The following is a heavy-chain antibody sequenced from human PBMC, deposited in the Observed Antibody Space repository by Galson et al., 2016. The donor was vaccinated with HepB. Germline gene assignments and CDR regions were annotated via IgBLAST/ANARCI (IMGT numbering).Heavy chain of an antibody. J-gene: IGHJ3*02. D-gene: IGHD1-26*01. V-gene: IGHV3-21*01. CDR1: GFTFSSYS. CDR2: ISSGSSYI. Sequence: SLRLSCAASGFTFSSYSMNWVRQAPGKGLEWVSSISSGSSYIYYADSVKGRFTISRDNAKNSLYLQMNSLRAEDTAVYYRARVRVGATFMDAFDIWGQGTMVTVSS. CDR3: ARVRVGATFMDAFDI.